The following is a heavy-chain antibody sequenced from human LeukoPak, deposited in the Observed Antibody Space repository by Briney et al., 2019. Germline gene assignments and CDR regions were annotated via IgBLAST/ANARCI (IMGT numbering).Heavy chain of an antibody. V-gene: IGHV1-69*01. J-gene: IGHJ4*02. Sequence: SVKVSCKASGGTFSSYAISWVRQAPGQGLEWMGGIIPIFGTANYAQKVQGRVTITADESTSTAYMELSSLRSADTAVYYCARDSTTVTTFDYWGQGTLVTVSS. CDR2: IIPIFGTA. D-gene: IGHD4-11*01. CDR1: GGTFSSYA. CDR3: ARDSTTVTTFDY.